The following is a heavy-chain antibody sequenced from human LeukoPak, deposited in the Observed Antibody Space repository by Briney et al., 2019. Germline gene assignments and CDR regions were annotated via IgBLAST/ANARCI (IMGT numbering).Heavy chain of an antibody. V-gene: IGHV3-23*01. CDR1: GFTFRSYA. D-gene: IGHD3-9*01. Sequence: GGSLRLSCAASGFTFRSYAMSWVRQVPGEGLGWVSAIGGSGDSTYYADSVKGRFTISRDNSKSTLFLQMNSLRAEDTAVYYCVKSPLLRYFDWPIVSWGQGTLVSVSS. J-gene: IGHJ4*02. CDR3: VKSPLLRYFDWPIVS. CDR2: IGGSGDST.